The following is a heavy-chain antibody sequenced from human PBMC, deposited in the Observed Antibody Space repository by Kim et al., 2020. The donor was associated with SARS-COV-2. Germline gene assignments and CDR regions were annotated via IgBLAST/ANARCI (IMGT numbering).Heavy chain of an antibody. D-gene: IGHD3-10*01. CDR3: ARDSYGSGSYGRLDP. Sequence: SETLSLTCTVSSTSISSSAYYWGWIRQPPGKGLEWIGSINDSGNTYYTSSLKSRVTMSVDTSKNRFSLNLISVTAADTAFYYCARDSYGSGSYGRLDPWGQGTLVTVSS. CDR2: INDSGNT. CDR1: STSISSSAYY. V-gene: IGHV4-39*07. J-gene: IGHJ5*02.